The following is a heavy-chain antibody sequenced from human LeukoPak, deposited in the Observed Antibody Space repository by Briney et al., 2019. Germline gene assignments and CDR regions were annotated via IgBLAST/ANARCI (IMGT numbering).Heavy chain of an antibody. CDR3: AKDWGHRDGYTDY. D-gene: IGHD5-24*01. CDR2: ISGSGGST. V-gene: IGHV3-23*01. Sequence: GRSLRLSWAAAGFTVSSYAMSCVSQAPGEGREWVSAISGSGGSTYYAGSVKGRFTISRDNSKNTLYLQMNSLRAEDTAVYYCAKDWGHRDGYTDYWGQGTLVTVSS. CDR1: GFTVSSYA. J-gene: IGHJ4*02.